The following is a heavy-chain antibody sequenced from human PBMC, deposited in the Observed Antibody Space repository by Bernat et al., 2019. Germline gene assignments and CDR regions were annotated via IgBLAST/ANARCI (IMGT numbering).Heavy chain of an antibody. CDR1: GGSISSYY. CDR3: ARVGVAARYYYYYGMDV. CDR2: IYYSGST. J-gene: IGHJ6*02. V-gene: IGHV4-59*01. Sequence: QVQLQESGPGLVKPSETLSLTCTVSGGSISSYYWSWIRQPPGKGLEWIGYIYYSGSTNYNPSLKSRVTISVDTSKNHFSLKLSSVTAADTAVYYCARVGVAARYYYYYGMDVWGQGTTVTVSS. D-gene: IGHD6-6*01.